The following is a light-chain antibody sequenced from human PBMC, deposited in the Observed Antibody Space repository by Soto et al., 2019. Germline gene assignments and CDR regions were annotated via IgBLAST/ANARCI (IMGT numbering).Light chain of an antibody. J-gene: IGKJ5*01. V-gene: IGKV3-15*01. CDR2: GAS. Sequence: EIVMTQSPATLSVSPGERATLSCWASQSVSSNLAWYQQKPGQAPRLLIYGASTRATGIPARFSGSGSGTEFTLTISSLQSEDFAVYYCQQYNNWPLTFGQGTRLEI. CDR3: QQYNNWPLT. CDR1: QSVSSN.